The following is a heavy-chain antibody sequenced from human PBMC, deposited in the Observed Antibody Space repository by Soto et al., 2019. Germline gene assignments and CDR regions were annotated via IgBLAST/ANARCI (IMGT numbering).Heavy chain of an antibody. V-gene: IGHV3-23*01. D-gene: IGHD3-10*01. Sequence: PGGSLRLSCAASGFTFSSYAMSWVRQAPGKGLEWVSAISGSGGSTYYAESVEGRFTISRDNSKNTLYLQMNSLRAEDTAVYYCAKGPYGPGSFDYWGQGTLVTVSS. CDR1: GFTFSSYA. CDR3: AKGPYGPGSFDY. CDR2: ISGSGGST. J-gene: IGHJ4*02.